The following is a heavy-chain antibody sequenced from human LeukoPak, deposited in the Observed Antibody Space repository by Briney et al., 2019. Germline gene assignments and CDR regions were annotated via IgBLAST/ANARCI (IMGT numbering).Heavy chain of an antibody. J-gene: IGHJ6*03. D-gene: IGHD6-13*01. CDR3: ARVVAAAGTYYYYYYMDV. Sequence: ASVKVSCKASGYTFTSYGINWVRQATGQGLEWMGWMNPNSGNTGYAQKFQGRVTITRNTSISTAYMELSSLRSEDTAVYYCARVVAAAGTYYYYYYMDVWGKGTTVTVSS. CDR2: MNPNSGNT. CDR1: GYTFTSYG. V-gene: IGHV1-8*03.